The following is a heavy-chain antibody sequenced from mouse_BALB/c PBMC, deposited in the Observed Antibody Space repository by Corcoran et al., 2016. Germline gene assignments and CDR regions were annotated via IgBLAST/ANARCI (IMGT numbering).Heavy chain of an antibody. CDR1: GFNIKDTY. V-gene: IGHV14-3*02. CDR3: GRSREGNYVVY. J-gene: IGHJ2*01. CDR2: IDPANGNT. Sequence: EVQLQQSGAELVKPGASVKLSCTASGFNIKDTYMHWVKQRPEQGLEWIGRIDPANGNTKYDPKFQGKATMTAATSSNTVYLPLSSLASEATAVYYCGRSREGNYVVYWGQGTTLTVSS. D-gene: IGHD2-1*01.